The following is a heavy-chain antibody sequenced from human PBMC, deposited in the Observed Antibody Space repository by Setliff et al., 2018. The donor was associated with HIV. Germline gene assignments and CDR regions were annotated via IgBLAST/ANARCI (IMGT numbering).Heavy chain of an antibody. CDR2: IKQDGNEK. J-gene: IGHJ3*02. Sequence: PGGSLRLSCAASGFTFSSYWMSWVRQAPGKGLEWVANIKQDGNEKYYVDSVKGRFTISRDNAKNSLYLQMNSLRAEDTAVYYCARDPPYDILTGYYGDAFDIWGQGTMVTVSS. V-gene: IGHV3-7*01. D-gene: IGHD3-9*01. CDR3: ARDPPYDILTGYYGDAFDI. CDR1: GFTFSSYW.